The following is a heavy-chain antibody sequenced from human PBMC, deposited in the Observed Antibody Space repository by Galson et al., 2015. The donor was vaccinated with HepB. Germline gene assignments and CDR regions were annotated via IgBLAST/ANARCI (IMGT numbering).Heavy chain of an antibody. J-gene: IGHJ4*02. CDR3: TRVGSGGNRGLDY. CDR2: IRSNAYGGTA. D-gene: IGHD4-23*01. V-gene: IGHV3-49*04. CDR1: GFTFGDYA. Sequence: SLRLSCAASGFTFGDYAMNWVRQAPGMGLEWVGFIRSNAYGGTAEYAASVKGRFSISRDDSKRIAYLQMNSLKTEDTAVYYCTRVGSGGNRGLDYWGQGTLVTVSS.